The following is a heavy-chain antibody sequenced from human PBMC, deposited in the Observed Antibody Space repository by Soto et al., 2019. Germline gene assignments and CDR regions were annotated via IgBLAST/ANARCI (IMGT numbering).Heavy chain of an antibody. V-gene: IGHV1-18*01. CDR3: ARGIVGAWLDY. D-gene: IGHD1-26*01. Sequence: AAVKFSFKASGYTFTSYVISWVRQAPGQGLDCMGWISAYNGNTNYAQKLQGRVTMTTDTSTSTAYMELRSLRSDDTAVYYCARGIVGAWLDYWGQGTLVTVSS. J-gene: IGHJ4*02. CDR2: ISAYNGNT. CDR1: GYTFTSYV.